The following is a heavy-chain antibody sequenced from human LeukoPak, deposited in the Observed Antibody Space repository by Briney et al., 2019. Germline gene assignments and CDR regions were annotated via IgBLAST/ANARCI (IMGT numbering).Heavy chain of an antibody. CDR3: ARDRPLRLFDY. J-gene: IGHJ4*02. Sequence: PGGSLRLSCAASGFIFGDYYMNWIRQAPGKGLEWVSSISSSSSYIYYADSVKGRFTISRDNAKNSLYLQMNSLRAEDTAVYYCARDRPLRLFDYWGQGTLVTVSS. V-gene: IGHV3-21*01. CDR2: ISSSSSYI. CDR1: GFIFGDYY. D-gene: IGHD3-3*01.